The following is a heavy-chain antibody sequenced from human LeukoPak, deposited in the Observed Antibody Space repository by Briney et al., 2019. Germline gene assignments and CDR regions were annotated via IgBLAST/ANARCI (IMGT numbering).Heavy chain of an antibody. Sequence: PSQTLSPTCTVSGGSISSGSYYWNWIRQPAGKGLEWIGRIFTSGSTNYNPSLKSRVTISVDTSKNQFSLKLTSVTTADTAMYYCARGIAVVGLDFWGQGTLVTVSS. V-gene: IGHV4-61*02. CDR1: GGSISSGSYY. CDR3: ARGIAVVGLDF. J-gene: IGHJ4*02. CDR2: IFTSGST. D-gene: IGHD6-19*01.